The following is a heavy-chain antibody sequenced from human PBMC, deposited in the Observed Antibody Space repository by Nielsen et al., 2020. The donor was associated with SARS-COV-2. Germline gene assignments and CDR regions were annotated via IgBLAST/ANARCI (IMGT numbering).Heavy chain of an antibody. V-gene: IGHV3-21*01. Sequence: GVLKISCAASGFTFSSYSMNWVRQAPGKGLEWVSSISSSSSYIYYADSVKGRFTISRDNAKNSLYLQMNSLRAEDTAVYYCAREGGGIAAAAVLDYYYYYMDVWGKGTTVTVSS. D-gene: IGHD6-25*01. CDR1: GFTFSSYS. CDR3: AREGGGIAAAAVLDYYYYYMDV. J-gene: IGHJ6*03. CDR2: ISSSSSYI.